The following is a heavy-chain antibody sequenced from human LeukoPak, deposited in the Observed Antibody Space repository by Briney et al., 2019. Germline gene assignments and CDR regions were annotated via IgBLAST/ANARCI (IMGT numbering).Heavy chain of an antibody. J-gene: IGHJ6*03. CDR1: GFTFSSYS. Sequence: GGSLRLSCAASGFTFSSYSMNWVRQAPGKGLEWVSYISSSSSTIYYADSVKGRFTISRDNAKNSLYLQMNSLRAEDTAVYYCARDLRSYCGGDCYYYYYYYYMDVWGKGTTVTVSS. V-gene: IGHV3-48*04. CDR3: ARDLRSYCGGDCYYYYYYYYMDV. D-gene: IGHD2-21*02. CDR2: ISSSSSTI.